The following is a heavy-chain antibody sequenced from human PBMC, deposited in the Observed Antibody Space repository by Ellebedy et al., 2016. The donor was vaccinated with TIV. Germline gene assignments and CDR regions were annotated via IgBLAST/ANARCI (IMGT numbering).Heavy chain of an antibody. V-gene: IGHV3-48*02. CDR2: ISSSSSTI. CDR1: GFTFSSYS. CDR3: ARGSFGRRYYFDY. J-gene: IGHJ4*02. Sequence: GGSLRLSXAASGFTFSSYSMNWVRQAPGKGLEWVSYISSSSSTIYYADSVKGRFTNSRDNAKNSLYLQMNSLRDEDTAVYYCARGSFGRRYYFDYWGQGTLVTVSS. D-gene: IGHD5-18*01.